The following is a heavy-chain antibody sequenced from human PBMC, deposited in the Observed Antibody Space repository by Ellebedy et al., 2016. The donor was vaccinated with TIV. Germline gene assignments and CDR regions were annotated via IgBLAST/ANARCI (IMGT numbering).Heavy chain of an antibody. CDR1: GFSATSNY. CDR2: IYTGGNT. V-gene: IGHV3-66*01. J-gene: IGHJ5*02. D-gene: IGHD2/OR15-2a*01. Sequence: GGSLRLSCVASGFSATSNYVTWVRQAPGKGLECVSVIYTGGNTYYADSVRGRFSISRDNSKDTLFLQMDSLRAEDTAVYYCVRANKYFRVSWGQGALVIVSS. CDR3: VRANKYFRVS.